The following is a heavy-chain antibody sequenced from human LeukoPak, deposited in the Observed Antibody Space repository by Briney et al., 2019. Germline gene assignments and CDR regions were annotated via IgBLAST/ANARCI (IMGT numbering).Heavy chain of an antibody. J-gene: IGHJ4*02. Sequence: GGSLRLSCAASGFTFSTYTMNWVRQAPGRGLEWVSCISSSSTTIYYADSVKGRFTVSRDNAKNSLYLQMNSLRDDDTAVYYCARDLISGHYTFDYWGQGTLVTVSS. D-gene: IGHD1-26*01. CDR2: ISSSSTTI. CDR1: GFTFSTYT. V-gene: IGHV3-48*02. CDR3: ARDLISGHYTFDY.